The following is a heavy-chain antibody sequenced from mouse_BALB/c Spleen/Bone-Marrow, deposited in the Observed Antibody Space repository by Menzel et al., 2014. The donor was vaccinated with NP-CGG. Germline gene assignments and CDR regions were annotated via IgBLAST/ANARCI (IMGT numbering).Heavy chain of an antibody. CDR2: ISSGGSYT. CDR3: TRDPFYYGSSYAMDY. V-gene: IGHV5-6-4*01. J-gene: IGHJ4*01. Sequence: EVHLVESGGGLVKPGGSLKLSCAASGFTFSSYTMSWVRQTPEKRLEWVATISSGGSYTYYPDSVKGRFTIPRDNAKNTLYLQMSSLKSEDTAMYYCTRDPFYYGSSYAMDYWGQGTSVTVSS. CDR1: GFTFSSYT. D-gene: IGHD1-1*01.